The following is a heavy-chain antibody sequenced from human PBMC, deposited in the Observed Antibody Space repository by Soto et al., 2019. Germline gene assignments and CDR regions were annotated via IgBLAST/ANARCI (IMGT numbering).Heavy chain of an antibody. CDR1: GYSFTSYW. D-gene: IGHD4-4*01. CDR2: IYPGDSDT. V-gene: IGHV5-51*01. CDR3: ARHKSYDYSNYEDVYYYYYYYMDV. J-gene: IGHJ6*03. Sequence: GESLKISCKGSGYSFTSYWIGWVRQMPGKGLEWMGIIYPGDSDTRYSPSFQGQVTISADKSISTAYLQWSSLKASDTAMYYCARHKSYDYSNYEDVYYYYYYYMDVWGKGTTVTVSS.